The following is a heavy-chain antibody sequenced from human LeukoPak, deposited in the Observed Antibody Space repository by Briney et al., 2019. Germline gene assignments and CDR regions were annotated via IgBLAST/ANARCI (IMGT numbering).Heavy chain of an antibody. V-gene: IGHV4-4*07. CDR3: ARLNHYDSSGYYPLGAFDI. CDR1: GGSISSYY. Sequence: SETLSLTCTVSGGSISSYYWSWIRQPAGKGLEWIGRIYTSGSTNYNPSLKSRVTMSVDTSKNQFSLKLSSVTAADTAVYYCARLNHYDSSGYYPLGAFDIWGQGTMVTVSS. D-gene: IGHD3-22*01. CDR2: IYTSGST. J-gene: IGHJ3*02.